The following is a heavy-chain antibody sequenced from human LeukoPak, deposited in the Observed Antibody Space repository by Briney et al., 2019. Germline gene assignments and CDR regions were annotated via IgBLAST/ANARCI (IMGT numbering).Heavy chain of an antibody. D-gene: IGHD2-2*01. CDR3: ARDRSRAYGMDV. CDR1: GGSISSGGYY. Sequence: PSETLSLTCTVSGGSISSGGYYWSWLRQHPGKGLEWIGYIYYSGSTYYNPSLKSRVTISVDTSKNQFSLKLSSVTAADTAVYYCARDRSRAYGMDVWGQGTTVTVSS. J-gene: IGHJ6*02. CDR2: IYYSGST. V-gene: IGHV4-31*03.